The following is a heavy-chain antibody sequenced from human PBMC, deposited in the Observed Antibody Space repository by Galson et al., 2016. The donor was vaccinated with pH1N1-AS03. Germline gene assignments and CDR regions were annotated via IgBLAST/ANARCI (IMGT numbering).Heavy chain of an antibody. Sequence: SVKVSCKASGYTFTSYGLSWLRQAPGQGLEWMGWISPFNDDTKYVEKFQDRVTMTSDISARIAYMELRNLRSDDTAVYYCARWLQNYASFFDYWGQGTLVTVSS. CDR2: ISPFNDDT. V-gene: IGHV1-18*04. CDR3: ARWLQNYASFFDY. J-gene: IGHJ4*02. CDR1: GYTFTSYG. D-gene: IGHD1-7*01.